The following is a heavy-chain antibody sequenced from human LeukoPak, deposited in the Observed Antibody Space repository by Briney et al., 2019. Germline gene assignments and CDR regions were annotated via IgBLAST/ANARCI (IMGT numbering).Heavy chain of an antibody. D-gene: IGHD2-21*01. Sequence: SETLSLTCTVSGGSISSGSYYWSWIRQPAGKGLEWIGRIYTSGSTNYNPSLKSRVTISVDTSKNQFSLKLSSVTAADTAVYYCARDPRPYCGGDCFGYWGQGTLVTVSS. CDR3: ARDPRPYCGGDCFGY. J-gene: IGHJ4*02. CDR2: IYTSGST. CDR1: GGSISSGSYY. V-gene: IGHV4-61*02.